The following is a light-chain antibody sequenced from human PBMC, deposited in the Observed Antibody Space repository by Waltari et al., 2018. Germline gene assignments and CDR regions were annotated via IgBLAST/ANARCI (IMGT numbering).Light chain of an antibody. CDR1: QLGDKY. Sequence: SYDLTQPPSVSVSPGQTASISCSGDQLGDKYTSWYQQTAGQPPVLVISTDCERPSELPERFSGSNSGNTATLTISGAQAMDEAVYFCQAWDNNSVFFGGGTKLTVL. CDR3: QAWDNNSVF. V-gene: IGLV3-1*01. J-gene: IGLJ2*01. CDR2: TDC.